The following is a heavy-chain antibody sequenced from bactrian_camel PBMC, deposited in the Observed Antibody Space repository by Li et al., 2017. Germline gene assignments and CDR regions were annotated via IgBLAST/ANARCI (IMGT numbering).Heavy chain of an antibody. D-gene: IGHD4*01. Sequence: DVQLVESGGSSVQAGGSLRLSCTASGFTFDDSDMGWYRQAPGNECELVSSISGDGSTYYTDAVKGRFTISHDNAKNSVDLQMNSLKPEDTAKYYCAAGRRGDCDYFLVSLSDDRDDYWGQGTQVTVS. V-gene: IGHV3S66*01. CDR3: AAGRRGDCDYFLVSLSDDRDDY. CDR2: ISGDGST. J-gene: IGHJ4*01. CDR1: GFTFDDSD.